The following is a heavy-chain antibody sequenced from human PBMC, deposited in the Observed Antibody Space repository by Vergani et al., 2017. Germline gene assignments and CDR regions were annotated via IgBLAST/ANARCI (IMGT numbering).Heavy chain of an antibody. CDR3: ARADYDFWSGYYTGQNDY. V-gene: IGHV1-58*02. CDR1: GFTFTSSA. D-gene: IGHD3-3*01. J-gene: IGHJ4*02. Sequence: QMQLVQSGPEVKKPGTSVKVSCKASGFTFTSSAMQWVRQARGQRLEWIGWIVVGSGNTNYAQKLQGRVTMTTDTSTSTAYMELRSLRSDDTAVYYCARADYDFWSGYYTGQNDYWGQGTLVTVSS. CDR2: IVVGSGNT.